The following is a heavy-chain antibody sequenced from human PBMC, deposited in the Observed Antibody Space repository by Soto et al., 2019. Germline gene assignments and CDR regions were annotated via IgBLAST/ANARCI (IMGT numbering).Heavy chain of an antibody. J-gene: IGHJ6*03. CDR1: GFTFGSYA. V-gene: IGHV3-23*01. CDR2: IGGSGRTT. D-gene: IGHD3-16*01. CDR3: AKFRGPSYSYSSMDV. Sequence: EVQLLESGGGLVQPGGSLRLSCAASGFTFGSYAMNWLRQAPGRGLECVSFIGGSGRTTYYADSVKGRFTVSRDNSKNTLYLQMNSLRAEDTALYYCAKFRGPSYSYSSMDVWGKGTTVTVSS.